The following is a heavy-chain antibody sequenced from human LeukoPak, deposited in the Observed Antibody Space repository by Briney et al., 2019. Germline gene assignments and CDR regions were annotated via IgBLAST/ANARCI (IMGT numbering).Heavy chain of an antibody. D-gene: IGHD5-24*01. V-gene: IGHV3-33*06. CDR3: AKDPSMAHYYYYMDV. CDR2: IWYDGSNK. CDR1: GFTFSSYG. Sequence: PGGSLRLSCAASGFTFSSYGMHWVRQARGKGLEWVAVIWYDGSNKYYADSVKGRFTISRDNSKNTLYLQMNSLRAEDTAVYCCAKDPSMAHYYYYMDVWGKGTTVTVSS. J-gene: IGHJ6*03.